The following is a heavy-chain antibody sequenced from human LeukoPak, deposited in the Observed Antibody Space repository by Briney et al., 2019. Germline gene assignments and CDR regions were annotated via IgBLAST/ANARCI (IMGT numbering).Heavy chain of an antibody. Sequence: SQTLSLTCAISGDSVSSNSAAWNWIRQSPSRGLEWLGRTYYRSKRYSHYAVAVSSRITINPDASKNQFSLQLNSVTPEDTAVYYCARGNSGFIDSWGQGTLVTVSS. CDR3: ARGNSGFIDS. D-gene: IGHD6-19*01. CDR2: TYYRSKRYS. J-gene: IGHJ4*02. CDR1: GDSVSSNSAA. V-gene: IGHV6-1*01.